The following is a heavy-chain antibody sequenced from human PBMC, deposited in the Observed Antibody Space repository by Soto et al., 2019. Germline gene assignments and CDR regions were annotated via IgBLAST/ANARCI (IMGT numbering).Heavy chain of an antibody. J-gene: IGHJ4*02. CDR3: ARGWYTMETPRYGY. CDR2: IYYSEST. Sequence: QVQLQESGPGLVKPSQTLSLTCTVSGGSISSGGYYWSWIRQHPGKGLEWLGCIYYSESTYYNPSLKSRITISVDTSKNRFSLKVNSVTAADTAVYYCARGWYTMETPRYGYWGQGTLVTVSS. CDR1: GGSISSGGYY. V-gene: IGHV4-31*03. D-gene: IGHD6-19*01.